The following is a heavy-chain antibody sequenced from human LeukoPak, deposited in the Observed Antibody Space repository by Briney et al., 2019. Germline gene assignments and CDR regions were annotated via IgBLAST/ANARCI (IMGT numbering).Heavy chain of an antibody. V-gene: IGHV3-23*01. CDR3: AKGAYDYVEIGYFDH. Sequence: GGSLRLSCAVSGFSLSNYAMSWVRQAPGKGLEWVSLIIASSGSTVYVDSVKGRFTISRDNSKNTLYLQMNSLRAEDTAVYYCAKGAYDYVEIGYFDHWGQGTLVTVSS. J-gene: IGHJ4*02. CDR1: GFSLSNYA. D-gene: IGHD5-12*01. CDR2: IIASSGST.